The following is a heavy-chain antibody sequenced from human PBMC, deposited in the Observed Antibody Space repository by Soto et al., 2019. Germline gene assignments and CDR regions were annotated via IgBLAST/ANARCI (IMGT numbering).Heavy chain of an antibody. J-gene: IGHJ4*02. CDR3: ARDTKSGSYSLDY. CDR1: GFTFSSYA. Sequence: EVQLVESGGGLVQPGGSLRLSCAASGFTFSSYAMHWVRQAPGKGLEYVSAISSNGGSTYYANSVKGRFTISRDNSQNTLYLQMGSLRAEDMAVYYCARDTKSGSYSLDYWGQGTRVTVSS. V-gene: IGHV3-64*01. CDR2: ISSNGGST. D-gene: IGHD1-26*01.